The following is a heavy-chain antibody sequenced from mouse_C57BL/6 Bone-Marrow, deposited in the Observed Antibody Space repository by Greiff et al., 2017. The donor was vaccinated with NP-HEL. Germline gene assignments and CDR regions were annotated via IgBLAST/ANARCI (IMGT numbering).Heavy chain of an antibody. CDR2: IDPETGGT. CDR1: GYTFTDYE. J-gene: IGHJ1*03. CDR3: TRGYYYGSSYWYVDV. V-gene: IGHV1-15*01. D-gene: IGHD1-1*01. Sequence: QVQLQQSGAELVRPGASVTLSCKASGYTFTDYEMHWVKQTPVHGLEWIGAIDPETGGTAYNQKFKGKAILTADKSSSTAYMELRSLTSEDSAVYYCTRGYYYGSSYWYVDVWGTGTTVTVSS.